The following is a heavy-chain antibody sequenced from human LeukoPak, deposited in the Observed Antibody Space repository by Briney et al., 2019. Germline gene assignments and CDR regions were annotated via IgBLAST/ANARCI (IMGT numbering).Heavy chain of an antibody. CDR1: GGSISSYY. J-gene: IGHJ6*03. D-gene: IGHD7-27*01. Sequence: PSETLSLTCTVSGGSISSYYWSWIRQPPGKGLEWIGYIYTSGSTNYNPSLKSRVTISVDTSKNQFSLKPSSVTAADTAVYYCASSLTAYYMDVWGKGTTVTASS. CDR3: ASSLTAYYMDV. CDR2: IYTSGST. V-gene: IGHV4-4*09.